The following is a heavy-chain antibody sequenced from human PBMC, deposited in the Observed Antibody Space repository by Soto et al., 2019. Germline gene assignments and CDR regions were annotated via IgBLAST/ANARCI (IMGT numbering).Heavy chain of an antibody. V-gene: IGHV3-30-3*01. CDR2: ISYDGSNK. J-gene: IGHJ5*02. Sequence: GGSLRLSCAASGFTFSSYAMHWVRQAPGKGLEWVAVISYDGSNKYYADSVEGRFTVSRDNSNNTLYLQMNSLRAEDTAVYYCARERDFDPWGQGTLVTVSS. CDR3: ARERDFDP. CDR1: GFTFSSYA.